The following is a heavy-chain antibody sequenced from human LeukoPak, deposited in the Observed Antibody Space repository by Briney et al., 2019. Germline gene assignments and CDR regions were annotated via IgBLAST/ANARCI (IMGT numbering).Heavy chain of an antibody. CDR1: GGSISSGGYY. CDR3: ARSNYKPSNAFDI. Sequence: SETLSLTCTVSGGSISSGGYYWSWIRQHPGKGLEWIGYNYYSGSTYYNPSLKSRVTISVDTSKNQFSLKLSSVTAADTAVYYCARSNYKPSNAFDIWGQGTMVTVSS. V-gene: IGHV4-31*03. J-gene: IGHJ3*02. CDR2: NYYSGST. D-gene: IGHD4-11*01.